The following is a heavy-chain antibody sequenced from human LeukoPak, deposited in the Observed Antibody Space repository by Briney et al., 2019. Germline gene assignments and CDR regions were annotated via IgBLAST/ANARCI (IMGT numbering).Heavy chain of an antibody. CDR1: GFTFSSYA. D-gene: IGHD3-22*01. CDR2: ISYDGSNK. J-gene: IGHJ6*02. CDR3: ARTNYDSSGYYYPRGMDV. V-gene: IGHV3-30-3*01. Sequence: GGSLRLSCAASGFTFSSYAMHWVRQAPGKGLEWVAVISYDGSNKYYADSVKGRFTISRDNSKNTLYLQMNSLRAEDTAVYYCARTNYDSSGYYYPRGMDVWGQGTTVTVS.